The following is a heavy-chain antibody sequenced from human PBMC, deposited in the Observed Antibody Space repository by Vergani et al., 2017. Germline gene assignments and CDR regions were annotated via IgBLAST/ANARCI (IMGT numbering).Heavy chain of an antibody. J-gene: IGHJ6*03. CDR3: ARDFLTRVTTLDYYYMGV. CDR1: GFPLSNAW. D-gene: IGHD1-1*01. CDR2: VGFDGSDT. V-gene: IGHV3-74*01. Sequence: EVQLVESGGGLVQPGGSLRLSCAASGFPLSNAWIHWVRQGPGKGLEWVSRVGFDGSDTVYADSVKGRFTISKDSAMNTVHLQMTNVRAEDTAVYYCARDFLTRVTTLDYYYMGVWGKGTTVTVSS.